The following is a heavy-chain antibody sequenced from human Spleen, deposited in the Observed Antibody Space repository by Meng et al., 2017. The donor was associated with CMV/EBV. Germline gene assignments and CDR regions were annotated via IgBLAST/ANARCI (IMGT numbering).Heavy chain of an antibody. CDR3: ARDARRRLQVYYYFYGMDV. V-gene: IGHV3-11*04. D-gene: IGHD4-11*01. Sequence: GESLKISCAVSGFTFSDYFMSWIRQAPGKGLEWVSYINGNGTTIYYADSVKGRFIMSRDNAKNSLYLDMNSLRVDDTAVYYCARDARRRLQVYYYFYGMDVWGQGTTVTVSS. CDR2: INGNGTTI. CDR1: GFTFSDYF. J-gene: IGHJ6*02.